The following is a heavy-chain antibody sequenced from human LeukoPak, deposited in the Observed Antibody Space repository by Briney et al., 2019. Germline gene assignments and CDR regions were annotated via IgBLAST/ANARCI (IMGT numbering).Heavy chain of an antibody. J-gene: IGHJ6*02. D-gene: IGHD6-13*01. CDR3: ARNERHGYRFNGLDV. CDR1: GFSFNNFG. V-gene: IGHV3-7*03. CDR2: IKQDGSEK. Sequence: GGSLRLSCVASGFSFNNFGMSWVRQAPGKGLEWVANIKQDGSEKYYVGSVKGRFTISRDNAKNSLFLQMDSLRVDDTAVYYCARNERHGYRFNGLDVWGQGTTVAVSS.